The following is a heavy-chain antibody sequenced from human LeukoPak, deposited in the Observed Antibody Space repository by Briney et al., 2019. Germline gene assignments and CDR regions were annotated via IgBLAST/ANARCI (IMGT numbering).Heavy chain of an antibody. D-gene: IGHD6-6*01. J-gene: IGHJ4*02. CDR3: ARGYSSSHFFAPFDY. CDR1: GYTFTSYY. CDR2: INPSGGTT. Sequence: ASVKVSCKASGYTFTSYYMHWVRQAPGQGLEWMGIINPSGGTTSYAQKFQGRVTMTRDTSTSTVYMELSSLRSEDTAVYYCARGYSSSHFFAPFDYWGQGTLVTVSS. V-gene: IGHV1-46*01.